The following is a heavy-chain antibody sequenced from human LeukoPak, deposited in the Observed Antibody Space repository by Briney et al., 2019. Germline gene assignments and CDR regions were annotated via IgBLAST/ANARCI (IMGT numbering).Heavy chain of an antibody. CDR2: ISGSGGST. CDR1: GFTFSYYT. J-gene: IGHJ4*02. CDR3: AKRISYYFDY. Sequence: GGSLRLSCVASGFTFSYYTMNWARQAPGKGLEWVSTISGSGGSTYYADSVKGRFTISRDNSKNTLYLQINSLRADDTAVYYCAKRISYYFDYWGQGTLVTVSS. V-gene: IGHV3-23*01.